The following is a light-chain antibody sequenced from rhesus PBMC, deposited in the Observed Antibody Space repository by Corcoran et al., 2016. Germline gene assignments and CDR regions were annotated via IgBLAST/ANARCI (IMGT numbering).Light chain of an antibody. CDR1: SSDIGGYKY. J-gene: IGLJ1*01. V-gene: IGLV2-32*02. Sequence: QAALTQPRSVSGSPGQSVTISCTGTSSDIGGYKYVSWYQQPPGTAPQLMISAVSQRPSGVSDRISGSKCGHTASLPISGLQAEDEADYYCSSYACRNTYIFGTGTRLTVL. CDR2: AVS. CDR3: SSYACRNTYI.